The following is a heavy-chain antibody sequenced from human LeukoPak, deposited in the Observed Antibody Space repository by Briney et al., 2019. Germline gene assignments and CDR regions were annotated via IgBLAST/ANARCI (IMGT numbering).Heavy chain of an antibody. D-gene: IGHD3-16*01. CDR1: GFTFSDYE. Sequence: GGSLRLSCVASGFTFSDYEMHWIRQAPGKRLEWVSYITKTGASIYYAPSVRGRFTISSDTADNSLYLQMNSLRAEDSALYYCAGGRILRAESFFDFWGQGTLVTVSS. CDR3: AGGRILRAESFFDF. CDR2: ITKTGASI. V-gene: IGHV3-48*03. J-gene: IGHJ4*02.